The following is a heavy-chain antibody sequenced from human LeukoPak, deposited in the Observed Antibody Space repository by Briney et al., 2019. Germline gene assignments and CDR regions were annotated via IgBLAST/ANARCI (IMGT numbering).Heavy chain of an antibody. J-gene: IGHJ4*02. CDR2: INPNSGGT. Sequence: ASVKVSCKASGYTFTGYYLHWVRQAPGQGLEWMGWINPNSGGTKFAQKFQGRVTMTRDTSISTAYMELSSLRSDDTAVYYCARVPYDSSGYDAHFDYWGQGTLVTVSS. D-gene: IGHD3-22*01. CDR3: ARVPYDSSGYDAHFDY. V-gene: IGHV1-2*02. CDR1: GYTFTGYY.